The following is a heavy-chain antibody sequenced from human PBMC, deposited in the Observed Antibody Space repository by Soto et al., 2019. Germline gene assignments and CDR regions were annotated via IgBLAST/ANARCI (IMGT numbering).Heavy chain of an antibody. D-gene: IGHD3-3*01. CDR1: RESLYISV. CDR2: INAGNGNT. V-gene: IGHV1-3*01. Sequence: ACRESLYISVIHWLRQAPGQRLEWMGWINAGNGNTKYSQKFQGRVTITRDTSASTAYMELSSLRSEDTAVYYCARGFPLWFDPWGQGTLVTVSS. CDR3: ARGFPLWFDP. J-gene: IGHJ5*02.